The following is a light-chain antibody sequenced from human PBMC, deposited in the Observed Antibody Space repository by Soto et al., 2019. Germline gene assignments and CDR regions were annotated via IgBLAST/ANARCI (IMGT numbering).Light chain of an antibody. CDR2: GAS. J-gene: IGKJ1*01. V-gene: IGKV3-20*01. Sequence: EIVLTQSPGTLSLYPGERATLSCRASQSVSSSYLAWYQQKPGQAPRLLIYGASSRATGIPDRFSGSGSGTDFTLTISRLEPEDFAVYYCQQYGSSPGTFGQGTKVDIK. CDR3: QQYGSSPGT. CDR1: QSVSSSY.